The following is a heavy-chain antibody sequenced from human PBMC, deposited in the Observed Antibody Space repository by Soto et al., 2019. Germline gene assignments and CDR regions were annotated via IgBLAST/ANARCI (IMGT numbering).Heavy chain of an antibody. Sequence: ASVKVSCKVSGYTLTELSMHWVRQAPGKGLEWMGGFDPEDGETIYAQKFQGRVTMTEDTSTDTAYMELSSLRSEDTAVYYCATAWSYFFWFDPWGQGTLVTVSS. CDR2: FDPEDGET. J-gene: IGHJ5*02. V-gene: IGHV1-24*01. D-gene: IGHD1-26*01. CDR3: ATAWSYFFWFDP. CDR1: GYTLTELS.